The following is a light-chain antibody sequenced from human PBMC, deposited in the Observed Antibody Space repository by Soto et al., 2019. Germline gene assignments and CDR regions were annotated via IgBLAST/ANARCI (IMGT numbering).Light chain of an antibody. Sequence: EVVMTQSPATLSVSPVERATLSCRASQSVGTNLAWYQQKPGQAPRLLIYGASSRATGIPARFSGSGSGTELTLTISSLQSEDFAVYYCQQYNMSPWTFGQGTKVDI. CDR2: GAS. J-gene: IGKJ1*01. CDR3: QQYNMSPWT. CDR1: QSVGTN. V-gene: IGKV3-15*01.